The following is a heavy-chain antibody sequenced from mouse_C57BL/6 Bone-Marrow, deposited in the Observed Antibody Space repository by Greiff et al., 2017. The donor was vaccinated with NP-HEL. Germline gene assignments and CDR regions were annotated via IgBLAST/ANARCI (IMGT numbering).Heavy chain of an antibody. V-gene: IGHV5-15*01. D-gene: IGHD2-4*01. Sequence: EVQLVESGGGLVQPGGSLKLSCAASGFTFSDYGMAWVRQAPGKGPEWVAFISNLAYSIYYADTVTGRFTISRGNAKNTLYLEISSLRSEDTAMYYCARHDYDYACAYWGQGTLVTVSA. CDR2: ISNLAYSI. CDR3: ARHDYDYACAY. J-gene: IGHJ3*01. CDR1: GFTFSDYG.